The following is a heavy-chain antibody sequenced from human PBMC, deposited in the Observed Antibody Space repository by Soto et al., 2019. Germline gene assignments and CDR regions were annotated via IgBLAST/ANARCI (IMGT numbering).Heavy chain of an antibody. CDR2: IYYSGST. V-gene: IGHV4-31*03. Sequence: LSLTCTVSGGSISSGGYYWSWIRQHPGKGLEWIGYIYYSGSTYYNPSLKSRVTISVDTSKNQFSLKLSSVTAADTAVYYCARGGYCSSTSCYTGGLDVWGQGTTVTV. CDR3: ARGGYCSSTSCYTGGLDV. J-gene: IGHJ6*02. D-gene: IGHD2-2*02. CDR1: GGSISSGGYY.